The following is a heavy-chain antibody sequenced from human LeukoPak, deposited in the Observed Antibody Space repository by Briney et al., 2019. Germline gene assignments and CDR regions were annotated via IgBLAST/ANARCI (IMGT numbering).Heavy chain of an antibody. J-gene: IGHJ4*02. Sequence: GRSLRLSCAASGFTFSSYAMHWVRQAPGKGLEWVAVILHDGSNKQYADSVKGRFTISRDNSKNTLYLQMNSLRDEDTAVYYCATLSGDSHGYDYWGQGTLVTVSS. CDR3: ATLSGDSHGYDY. CDR1: GFTFSSYA. CDR2: ILHDGSNK. D-gene: IGHD5-18*01. V-gene: IGHV3-30*03.